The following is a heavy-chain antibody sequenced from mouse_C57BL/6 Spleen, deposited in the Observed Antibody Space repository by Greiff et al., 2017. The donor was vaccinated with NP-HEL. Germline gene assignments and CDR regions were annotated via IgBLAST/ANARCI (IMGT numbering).Heavy chain of an antibody. J-gene: IGHJ2*01. Sequence: EVKLMESGGGLVKPGGSLKLSCAASGFTFSSYAMSWVRQTPEKRLEWVATISDGGSYTYYPDNVKGRFTISRDNAKNNLYLQMSHLKSEDTAMYYCARKGITTVVADFDYWGQGTTLTVSS. CDR3: ARKGITTVVADFDY. CDR1: GFTFSSYA. CDR2: ISDGGSYT. V-gene: IGHV5-4*03. D-gene: IGHD1-1*01.